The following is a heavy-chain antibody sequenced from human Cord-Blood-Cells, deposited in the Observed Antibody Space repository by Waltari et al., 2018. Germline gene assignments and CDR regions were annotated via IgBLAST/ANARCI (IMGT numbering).Heavy chain of an antibody. D-gene: IGHD1-7*01. V-gene: IGHV2-26*01. CDR2: IFSNDEK. CDR3: ARIRLTGTRDAFDI. J-gene: IGHJ3*02. Sequence: QVTLKESGPVLVKPPEPPTLTAPAPGFPLSNPRMGVSWIRQPPGKALEWLAHIFSNDEKSYSTSLKSRLTISKDTSKSQVVLTMTNMDPVDTATYYCARIRLTGTRDAFDIWGQGTMVTVSS. CDR1: GFPLSNPRMG.